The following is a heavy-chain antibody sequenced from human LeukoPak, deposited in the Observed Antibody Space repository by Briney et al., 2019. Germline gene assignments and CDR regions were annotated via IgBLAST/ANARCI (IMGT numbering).Heavy chain of an antibody. CDR3: ARGREELDY. Sequence: KPSETLSLTCAVYGGSSSGYYWSWIRQPPGKGLEWIGEINHSGSTNYNPSLKGRVTISVDTSKNQFSLKLSSVTAADTAVYYCARGREELDYWGQGTLVTVSS. J-gene: IGHJ4*02. CDR2: INHSGST. V-gene: IGHV4-34*01. CDR1: GGSSSGYY. D-gene: IGHD1-7*01.